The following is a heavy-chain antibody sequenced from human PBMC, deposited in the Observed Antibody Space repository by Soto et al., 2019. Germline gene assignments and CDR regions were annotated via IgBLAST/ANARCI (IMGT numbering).Heavy chain of an antibody. CDR1: DGSIRSSSYH. CDR3: ASVRGGYTFWSGYLGGYGMDV. J-gene: IGHJ6*02. CDR2: IYYSGST. Sequence: SENMSLTYSVYDGSIRSSSYHWASVRQTPGKVLEWIGSIYYSGSTFYTPSLKSRVTISVDTSKNLFSLKLSSVTAADTAVYYCASVRGGYTFWSGYLGGYGMDVWGQGTTVT. V-gene: IGHV4-39*01. D-gene: IGHD3-3*01.